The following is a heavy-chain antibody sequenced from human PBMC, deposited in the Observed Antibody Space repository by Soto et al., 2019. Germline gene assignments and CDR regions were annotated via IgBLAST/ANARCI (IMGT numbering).Heavy chain of an antibody. J-gene: IGHJ3*02. CDR2: INPSGGST. CDR1: GYTFTSYY. V-gene: IGHV1-46*01. CDR3: ARDHRHNWNDSPSDAFDI. Sequence: GASVKVSCKASGYTFTSYYMHWVRQAPGQGLEWMGIINPSGGSTSYAQKFQGRVTMTRDTSTSTVYMELSSLRSEDTAVYYCARDHRHNWNDSPSDAFDIWGQGTMVTVSS. D-gene: IGHD1-20*01.